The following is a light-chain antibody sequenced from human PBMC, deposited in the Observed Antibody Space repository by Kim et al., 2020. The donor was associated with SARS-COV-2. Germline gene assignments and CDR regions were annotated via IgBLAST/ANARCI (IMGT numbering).Light chain of an antibody. CDR2: DAS. CDR3: QEYKSDSWT. V-gene: IGKV1-5*01. CDR1: QSINIW. J-gene: IGKJ1*01. Sequence: GDRVTITCRASQSINIWLAWYQQKPGKAPNLLIYDASNLESGLPSRFSGSGSGTQFTLTINSLQPDDFATYYCQEYKSDSWTFGQGTKVEIK.